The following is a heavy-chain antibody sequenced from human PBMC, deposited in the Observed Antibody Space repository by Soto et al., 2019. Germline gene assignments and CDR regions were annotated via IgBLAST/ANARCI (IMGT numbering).Heavy chain of an antibody. V-gene: IGHV4-30-4*01. J-gene: IGHJ5*02. Sequence: PSETLSLTCTVSGGSISSGDYYWSWIRQPPGKGLEWIGYIYYSGSTYYNPSLKSRVTISVDTSKNQFSLKLSSVTAADTAVYYCARADLYYDRNWFDPWGQGTLVTVSS. CDR1: GGSISSGDYY. CDR3: ARADLYYDRNWFDP. CDR2: IYYSGST. D-gene: IGHD3-3*01.